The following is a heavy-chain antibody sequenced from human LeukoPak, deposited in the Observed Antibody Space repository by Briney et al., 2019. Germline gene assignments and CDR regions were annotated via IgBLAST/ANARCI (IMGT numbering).Heavy chain of an antibody. CDR1: GFTFVTYA. CDR3: AKDRELLFAHCWFDL. D-gene: IGHD3-10*01. CDR2: ISISSVDS. V-gene: IGHV3-23*01. J-gene: IGHJ5*02. Sequence: QAGGSLRLSCAASGFTFVTYAMSWVRQAPGKGLEWVGGISISSVDSYYAGSVKGRFSISRDDSKNTLYLQMDRLTDEDTAVYYCAKDRELLFAHCWFDLWGQGTLVTVSS.